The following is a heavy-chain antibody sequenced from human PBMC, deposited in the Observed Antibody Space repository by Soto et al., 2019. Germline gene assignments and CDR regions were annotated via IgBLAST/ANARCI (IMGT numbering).Heavy chain of an antibody. CDR2: MNPNSGNT. CDR1: GYTFTSYD. CDR3: ARGINYYASGDEAFDI. V-gene: IGHV1-8*01. D-gene: IGHD3-10*01. Sequence: QVQLVQSGAEVKKPGASVKVSCKASGYTFTSYDINWVRQATGQGLEWMGWMNPNSGNTGYAQKFKGRVTMTRNTSIHTAYMVLSSLRSEDTAVYYGARGINYYASGDEAFDIWGQGTMVTVSS. J-gene: IGHJ3*02.